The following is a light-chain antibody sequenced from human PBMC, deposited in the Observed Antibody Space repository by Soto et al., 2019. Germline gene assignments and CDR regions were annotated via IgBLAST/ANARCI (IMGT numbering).Light chain of an antibody. V-gene: IGLV2-18*02. CDR2: EVS. J-gene: IGLJ1*01. Sequence: QSALTQPPSVSGSPGQSVTIPCTGTSSDVGNYDRVSWYHQAPGTAPKLMIYEVSNRPSGVPDRFSGSKSGNTASLGISGLQAEDEGDYYCGSYTTSTARFVFGTGTKLTVL. CDR1: SSDVGNYDR. CDR3: GSYTTSTARFV.